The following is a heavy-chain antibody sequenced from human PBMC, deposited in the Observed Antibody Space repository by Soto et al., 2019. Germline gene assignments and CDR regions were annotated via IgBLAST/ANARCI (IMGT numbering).Heavy chain of an antibody. J-gene: IGHJ6*02. CDR2: VHHSWGS. V-gene: IGHV4-59*08. CDR3: ARHGFGPLHGLVDV. Sequence: QVQLQESGPGLVKPSETLSLSCTVAGGSINSYYWSWIRQSPGKRMEWIGYVHHSWGSSYNPSLQSLVAISLDTSKSQFSLSVPSVTATATDVYYCARHGFGPLHGLVDVWGQGTTVTVSS. CDR1: GGSINSYY. D-gene: IGHD3-10*01.